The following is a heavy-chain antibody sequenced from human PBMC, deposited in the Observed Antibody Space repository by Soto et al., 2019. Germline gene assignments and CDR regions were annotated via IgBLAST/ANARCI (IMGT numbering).Heavy chain of an antibody. Sequence: QVQLQESGPGLVKPSQTLSLTCTVSGGSISSGGYYWSWIRQHPGKSLEWIGYIYYSGSTYYNPSLESRVTKSVDTSNNRSSLKLSSVTAADTAVYYCARGGVVVVAAGYYFDYWGQGTLVTVSS. V-gene: IGHV4-31*03. J-gene: IGHJ4*02. D-gene: IGHD2-15*01. CDR2: IYYSGST. CDR1: GGSISSGGYY. CDR3: ARGGVVVVAAGYYFDY.